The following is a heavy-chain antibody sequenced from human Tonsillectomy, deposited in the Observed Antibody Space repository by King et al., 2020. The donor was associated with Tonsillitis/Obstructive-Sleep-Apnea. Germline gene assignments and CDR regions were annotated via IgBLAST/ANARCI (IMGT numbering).Heavy chain of an antibody. Sequence: EVQLVESGGGLVQPGGSLRLSCAASGFTFSNYWMHWVRQAPGKGLVWVSRIDSDGSSTNYADSVKGRFTISRDNAKNTLYLQMNSLRAEDTAVYYCARVSLEDQPLLSYWGQGTLVTVSS. V-gene: IGHV3-74*01. J-gene: IGHJ4*02. CDR3: ARVSLEDQPLLSY. D-gene: IGHD2-2*01. CDR1: GFTFSNYW. CDR2: IDSDGSST.